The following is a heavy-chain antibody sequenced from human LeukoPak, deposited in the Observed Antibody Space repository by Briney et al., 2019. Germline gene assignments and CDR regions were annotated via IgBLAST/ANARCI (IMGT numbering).Heavy chain of an antibody. CDR2: ISSSGSTI. J-gene: IGHJ4*02. CDR1: GLIFSDDY. V-gene: IGHV3-11*04. D-gene: IGHD3-22*01. CDR3: AGPGSGYYDSSGYDY. Sequence: AVSLRLSCAAAGLIFSDDYVSWMRQAPGKALVWVSYISSSGSTIYYADSVKGRFTISRDNAKNSLYLHMNSLRAEDTAVYYCAGPGSGYYDSSGYDYWGQGTLVTVSS.